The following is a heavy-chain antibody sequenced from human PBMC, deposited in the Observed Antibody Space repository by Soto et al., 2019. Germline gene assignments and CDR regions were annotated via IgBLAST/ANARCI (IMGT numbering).Heavy chain of an antibody. J-gene: IGHJ4*02. CDR3: ASGIAVAGHY. V-gene: IGHV3-23*01. CDR1: GFTFSSYA. Sequence: GWSLRLSCAASGFTFSSYAMSWVRQAPGKGLEWVSAISGSGGSTYYADSVKGRFTISRDNSKNTLYLQMNSLRAEDTAVYYCASGIAVAGHYWGQGTLVTVSS. D-gene: IGHD6-19*01. CDR2: ISGSGGST.